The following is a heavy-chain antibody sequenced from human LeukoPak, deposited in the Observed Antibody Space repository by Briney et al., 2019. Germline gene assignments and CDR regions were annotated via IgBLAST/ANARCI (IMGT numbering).Heavy chain of an antibody. CDR2: IIPVFRRG. CDR1: GGYISGYA. V-gene: IGHV1-69*05. D-gene: IGHD3-9*01. CDR3: VSGALRYFDWSAGGDDSFGI. Sequence: ASVKVSCKASGGYISGYAINWVRQAPGQGLEWMGRIIPVFRRGNYAQKFQGRVTIMTDESMSTVYMEVSSLRSEDTAKYYCVSGALRYFDWSAGGDDSFGIWGQGTVVTVSS. J-gene: IGHJ3*02.